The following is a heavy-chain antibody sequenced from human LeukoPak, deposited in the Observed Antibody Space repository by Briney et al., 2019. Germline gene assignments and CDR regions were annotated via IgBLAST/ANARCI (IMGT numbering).Heavy chain of an antibody. CDR3: AREAYSSFWRGYSHWFDP. CDR1: GFTFSTYA. J-gene: IGHJ5*02. Sequence: PGGSLRLSCAASGFTFSTYAIHWVRQAPGKGLEWVAVVSHDGTNSFYADSVRGRFTISRDNSENTLYLQLNSLRPEDTAVYYCAREAYSSFWRGYSHWFDPWGLGTLVTVSS. V-gene: IGHV3-30*04. D-gene: IGHD3-3*01. CDR2: VSHDGTNS.